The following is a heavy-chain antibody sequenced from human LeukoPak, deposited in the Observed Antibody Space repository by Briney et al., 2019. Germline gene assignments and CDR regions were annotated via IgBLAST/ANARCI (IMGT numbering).Heavy chain of an antibody. CDR1: GGSFNGYF. V-gene: IGHV4-34*01. Sequence: SETLPLTCAVYGGSFNGYFCSWIRQPPGKGLEWIGETNHSGSTNYNPSLKSRVTISIDTTENQFSLKLSSVTAADTAVYYCARGRGGSGSLGYWGQGTLVTVSS. CDR3: ARGRGGSGSLGY. D-gene: IGHD3-10*01. J-gene: IGHJ4*02. CDR2: TNHSGST.